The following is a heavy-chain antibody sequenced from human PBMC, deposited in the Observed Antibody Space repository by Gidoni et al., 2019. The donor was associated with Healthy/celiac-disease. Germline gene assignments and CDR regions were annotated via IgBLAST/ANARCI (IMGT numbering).Heavy chain of an antibody. Sequence: GKGLEWVSYISSSSSTIYYADSVKGRFTISRDNAKNSLYLQMNSLRAEDTAVYYCARDVRGMRGEPNYYYYYGMDVWGQGTTVTVSS. CDR3: ARDVRGMRGEPNYYYYYGMDV. CDR2: ISSSSSTI. J-gene: IGHJ6*02. V-gene: IGHV3-48*04. D-gene: IGHD3-16*01.